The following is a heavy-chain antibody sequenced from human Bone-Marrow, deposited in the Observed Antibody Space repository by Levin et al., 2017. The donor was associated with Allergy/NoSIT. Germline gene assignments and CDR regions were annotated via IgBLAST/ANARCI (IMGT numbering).Heavy chain of an antibody. Sequence: GGSLRLSCKGSGYSFTSYWIGWVRQMPGKGLEWMGIIYPGDSDTRYSPSFQGQVTISADKSISTAYLQWSSLKASDTAMYYCARLPATNRGSSCRFDYWGQGTLVTVSS. J-gene: IGHJ4*02. V-gene: IGHV5-51*01. CDR3: ARLPATNRGSSCRFDY. CDR1: GYSFTSYW. CDR2: IYPGDSDT. D-gene: IGHD6-13*01.